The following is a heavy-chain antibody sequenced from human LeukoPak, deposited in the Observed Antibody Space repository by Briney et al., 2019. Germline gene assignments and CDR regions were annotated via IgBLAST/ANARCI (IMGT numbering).Heavy chain of an antibody. D-gene: IGHD3-10*01. CDR2: IKQDGSEK. CDR1: GFTFSSYW. Sequence: QTGGSLRLSCAASGFTFSSYWMSWVRQAPGKGLEWVANIKQDGSEKYYVDSVKGRFTISRDNAKNSLYLQMNSLRAEDTAVYYCARAWFGDLLSQNYLDVWGKGTTVTVSS. J-gene: IGHJ6*03. CDR3: ARAWFGDLLSQNYLDV. V-gene: IGHV3-7*01.